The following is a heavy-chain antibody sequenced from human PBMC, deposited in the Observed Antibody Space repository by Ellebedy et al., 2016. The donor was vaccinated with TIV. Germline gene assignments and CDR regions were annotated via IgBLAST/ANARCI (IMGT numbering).Heavy chain of an antibody. CDR2: ISGSGGST. CDR3: AKPLTTVVTPGDY. CDR1: GFTFSSYA. Sequence: GESLKISXAASGFTFSSYAMSWVRQAPGKGLEWVSAISGSGGSTYYADSVKGRFTISRDNSKNTLYLQMNSLRAEDTAVYYCAKPLTTVVTPGDYWGQGTLVTVSS. V-gene: IGHV3-23*01. D-gene: IGHD4-23*01. J-gene: IGHJ4*02.